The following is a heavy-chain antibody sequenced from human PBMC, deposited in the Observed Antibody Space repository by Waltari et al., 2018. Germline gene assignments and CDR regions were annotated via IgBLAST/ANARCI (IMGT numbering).Heavy chain of an antibody. J-gene: IGHJ4*02. CDR3: ARVLWGWPLDS. CDR2: IRKAGGEI. D-gene: IGHD7-27*01. Sequence: EVQLVESGGGLVQPGGSLRLSCAASGFTFNIHWMTWVRQAPGKGLEWGANIRKAGGEIYYVDSVKGRFTISRDNAKNSVFLQMNSLRAEDTAVYYCARVLWGWPLDSWGQGTLVTVSS. V-gene: IGHV3-7*01. CDR1: GFTFNIHW.